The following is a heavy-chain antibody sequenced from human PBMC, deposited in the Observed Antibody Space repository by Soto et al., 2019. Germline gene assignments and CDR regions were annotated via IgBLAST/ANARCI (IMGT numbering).Heavy chain of an antibody. J-gene: IGHJ3*02. CDR3: AGGGGYGSGDDAFDI. CDR1: GGTFSSYT. Sequence: QVQLVQSGAEVKKPGSSVKVSCKASGGTFSSYTISWVRQAPGQGLEWMGRIIPILGIANYAQKFQGRVTITADKSTSTAYRELSSLTSEDTAVYYCAGGGGYGSGDDAFDIWGQGTMVTVSS. CDR2: IIPILGIA. D-gene: IGHD3-10*01. V-gene: IGHV1-69*02.